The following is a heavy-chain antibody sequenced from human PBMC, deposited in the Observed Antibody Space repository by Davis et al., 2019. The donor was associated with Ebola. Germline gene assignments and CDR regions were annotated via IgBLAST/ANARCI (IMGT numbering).Heavy chain of an antibody. J-gene: IGHJ4*02. V-gene: IGHV4-4*02. D-gene: IGHD4-17*01. CDR2: IYHSGST. CDR3: ARGNDDYLSLDY. CDR1: GGSLSTSKW. Sequence: SETLSLTCAVSGGSLSTSKWWSWVRQPPGKALEWIGEIYHSGSTNYNPSLKSRVTISVDTSKNQFSLKLSSVTAADTAVYYCARGNDDYLSLDYWGQGTLVTVSS.